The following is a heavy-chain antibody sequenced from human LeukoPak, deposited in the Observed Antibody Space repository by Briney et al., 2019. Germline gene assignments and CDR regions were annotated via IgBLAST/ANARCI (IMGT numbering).Heavy chain of an antibody. CDR2: ISSSSSTI. J-gene: IGHJ3*02. Sequence: GGSLRLSCAASGFTFSSYSMNWVRQAPGKGLEWVSYISSSSSTIYYADSVKGRFALSRDNAKNSLYLQMNSLRAEDTAVYYCARDHHRRLYDSQARNTFDIWGQGTMVTVSS. V-gene: IGHV3-48*01. CDR1: GFTFSSYS. D-gene: IGHD3-22*01. CDR3: ARDHHRRLYDSQARNTFDI.